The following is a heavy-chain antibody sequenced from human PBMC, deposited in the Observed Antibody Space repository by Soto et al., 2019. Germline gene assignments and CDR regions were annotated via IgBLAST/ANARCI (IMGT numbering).Heavy chain of an antibody. V-gene: IGHV3-23*01. J-gene: IGHJ6*02. D-gene: IGHD3-10*01. CDR2: ISGSGGST. CDR3: ARDWSYGSGSYLVDYYYYYGMDV. Sequence: PGGSLRLSCAASGFTFSSYAMSWVRQAPGKGLEWVSAISGSGGSTYYADSVKGRFTISRDNSKNTLYLQMNSLRAEDTAVYYCARDWSYGSGSYLVDYYYYYGMDVWGQGTTVTVSS. CDR1: GFTFSSYA.